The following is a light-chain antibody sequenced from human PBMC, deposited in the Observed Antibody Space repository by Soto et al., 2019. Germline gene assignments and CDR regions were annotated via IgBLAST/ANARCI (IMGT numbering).Light chain of an antibody. CDR2: DAS. CDR3: QQYDNLPFT. CDR1: QDISNY. J-gene: IGKJ3*01. V-gene: IGKV1-33*01. Sequence: DIQMTQSPSSLSASVGDRVTITCQASQDISNYLNWYQQKPGKAPKLLIYDASNLETRAPSRFSGSGSGTDFTFTISSLQPEDIATYYCQQYDNLPFTFGPGTKVDIK.